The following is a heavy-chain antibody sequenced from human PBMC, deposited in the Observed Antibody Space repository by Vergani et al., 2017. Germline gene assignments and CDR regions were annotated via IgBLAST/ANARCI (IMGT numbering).Heavy chain of an antibody. D-gene: IGHD6-19*01. CDR3: ARDTVTGSRYFDY. Sequence: QVQLVESAGGVVQPGGSLRLSCGASGFTFSNYGMHWVRQAPGKVLEWVTFIRYDGSNTYYADSVKGRFTISRDNSKNTLFLQMNSLRPEDTAVYYCARDTVTGSRYFDYWGQGTLVTVSS. J-gene: IGHJ4*02. V-gene: IGHV3-30*02. CDR1: GFTFSNYG. CDR2: IRYDGSNT.